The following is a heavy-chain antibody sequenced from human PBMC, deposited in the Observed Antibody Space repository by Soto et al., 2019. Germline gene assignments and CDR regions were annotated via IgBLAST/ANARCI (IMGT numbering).Heavy chain of an antibody. CDR3: ARDRVVVAATRAGGDWYFDL. J-gene: IGHJ2*01. Sequence: QVQLVQSGAEVKKPGSSVKVSCKASGGTFSSYAISWVRQAPGQGLEWMGGIIPIFGTANYAQKFQGRVTITADESTSTAYMELSSLRSEDTAVYYCARDRVVVAATRAGGDWYFDLWGRGTLVTVSS. D-gene: IGHD2-15*01. CDR2: IIPIFGTA. V-gene: IGHV1-69*12. CDR1: GGTFSSYA.